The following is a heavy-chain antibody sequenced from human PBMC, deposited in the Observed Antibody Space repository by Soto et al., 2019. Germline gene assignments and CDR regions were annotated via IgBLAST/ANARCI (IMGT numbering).Heavy chain of an antibody. CDR1: GFTFNDYA. CDR3: AKDCRRLAVTGSAFDS. Sequence: GGSVRLSCAASGFTFNDYAMAWVRQAPGQGLEWVSSISGSGGHSSYVDSVRGRFTISRDNVNNILSLDMSDLRAEDTALYYCAKDCRRLAVTGSAFDSWGQGALVTVS. CDR2: ISGSGGHS. D-gene: IGHD6-19*01. J-gene: IGHJ4*02. V-gene: IGHV3-23*01.